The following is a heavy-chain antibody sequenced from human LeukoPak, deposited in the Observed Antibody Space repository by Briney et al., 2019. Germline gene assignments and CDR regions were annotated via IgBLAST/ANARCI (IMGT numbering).Heavy chain of an antibody. D-gene: IGHD2-15*01. J-gene: IGHJ5*01. V-gene: IGHV4-39*01. CDR1: GGSISSSSYY. CDR2: LSYSGNS. Sequence: SETLSLTCTVSGGSISSSSYYWGWIRPPPGKGLEWIGSLSYSGNSYYNPSLKGRLTLSIDTSKNQFSLRLRSVTVADTAVYYCGRLWVVVVASTPSPNCFDSWGQGTLVTVSS. CDR3: GRLWVVVVASTPSPNCFDS.